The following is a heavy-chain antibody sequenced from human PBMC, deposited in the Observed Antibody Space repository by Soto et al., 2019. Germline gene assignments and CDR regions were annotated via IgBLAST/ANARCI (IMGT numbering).Heavy chain of an antibody. CDR1: GYSISSGYY. D-gene: IGHD4-17*01. Sequence: SETLSLTCVVSGYSISSGYYLAWVRQPPGKGMEWIGSINHRGNSYYNPSLKSRVTISVDTSKNQGSLKVSSVTAADTAVYYCVRSGDDYGSYIDYWGQGTLVTVSS. J-gene: IGHJ4*02. V-gene: IGHV4-38-2*01. CDR2: INHRGNS. CDR3: VRSGDDYGSYIDY.